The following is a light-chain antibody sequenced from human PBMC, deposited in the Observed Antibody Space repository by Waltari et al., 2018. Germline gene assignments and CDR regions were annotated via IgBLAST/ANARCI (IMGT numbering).Light chain of an antibody. V-gene: IGLV1-47*01. CDR3: AAWDDSLSGPV. J-gene: IGLJ2*01. CDR1: TSNTGSNF. Sequence: QSVVTQPPSASGTPGQRVTLFCSGTTSNTGSNFVYWYQHLPGMAPKLLVYRNDQPPSGVPDRFSGSKSGTSASLAISGLRSEDEGDYYCAAWDDSLSGPVFGGGTKLTVL. CDR2: RND.